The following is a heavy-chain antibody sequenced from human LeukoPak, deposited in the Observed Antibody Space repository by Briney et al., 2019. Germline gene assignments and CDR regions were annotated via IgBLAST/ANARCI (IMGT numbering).Heavy chain of an antibody. CDR1: GFTFSSYA. Sequence: GGSLRLSCAASGFTFSSYAMSWVRQAPGKGLDWVSAVSGGGDTYYADSVKGRFTISRDNSKNTLYLRMNSLRAEDTAIYYCAKGASGPFDYWGQGTLVTVSS. CDR3: AKGASGPFDY. D-gene: IGHD2-15*01. V-gene: IGHV3-23*01. CDR2: VSGGGDT. J-gene: IGHJ4*02.